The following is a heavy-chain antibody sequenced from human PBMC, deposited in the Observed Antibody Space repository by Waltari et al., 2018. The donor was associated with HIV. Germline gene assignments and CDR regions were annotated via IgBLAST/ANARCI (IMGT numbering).Heavy chain of an antibody. CDR1: GDTFPTYY. V-gene: IGHV1-2*06. J-gene: IGHJ4*02. D-gene: IGHD1-26*01. CDR2: INPDSGDT. CDR3: ARGEDVSPTHLPPGFRLEF. Sequence: LVQSASEVRAPGASVTLSCQVSGDTFPTYYIYWFRPAPGQGLEWLGRINPDSGDTIYSQTFQKRVTMTRDTSSASAYMELTRLTSADAAMYFCARGEDVSPTHLPPGFRLEFWGRGSLVTVSS.